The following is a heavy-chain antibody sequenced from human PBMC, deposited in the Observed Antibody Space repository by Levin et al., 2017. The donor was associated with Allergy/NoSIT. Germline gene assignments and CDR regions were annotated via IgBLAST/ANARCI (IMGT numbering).Heavy chain of an antibody. V-gene: IGHV4-34*01. CDR1: GGSFSGYY. CDR3: ARGARGAAGKGSWP. CDR2: INHSGST. Sequence: SQTLSLTCAVYGGSFSGYYWSWIRQPPGKGLEWIGEINHSGSTNYNPSLKSRVTISVDTSKNQFSLKLSSVTAADTAVYYCARGARGAAGKGSWPWGQGTLVTVSS. D-gene: IGHD6-13*01. J-gene: IGHJ5*02.